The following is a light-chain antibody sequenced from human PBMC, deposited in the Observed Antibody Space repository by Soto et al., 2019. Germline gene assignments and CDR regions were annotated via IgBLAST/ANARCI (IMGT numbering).Light chain of an antibody. CDR3: QHYITCPYA. CDR2: EAS. V-gene: IGKV1-5*03. CDR1: QSTSTW. J-gene: IGKJ1*01. Sequence: DIQLTQSACTLSASVGDSTAMTWRASQSTSTWLAWYQQRPGKAPKLLISEASKLESGVPSRFSGSGSGTEFTLTISRLQPDDFAIYYCQHYITCPYAFGHGTKVDIK.